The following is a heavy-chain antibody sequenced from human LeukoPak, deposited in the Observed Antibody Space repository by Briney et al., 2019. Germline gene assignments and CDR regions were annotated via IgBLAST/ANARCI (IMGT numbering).Heavy chain of an antibody. V-gene: IGHV3-21*01. J-gene: IGHJ4*02. CDR1: GFTFSRYS. CDR2: ISISSNYI. D-gene: IGHD3-10*01. CDR3: ARRLWFGEKDY. Sequence: GGSLRLSCAASGFTFSRYSMNWVRQAPGKGLEWVSSISISSNYIYYADSVKGRFTISRDNAKNSLYLQVNSLRAEDTAVYYCARRLWFGEKDYWGQGTLVTVSS.